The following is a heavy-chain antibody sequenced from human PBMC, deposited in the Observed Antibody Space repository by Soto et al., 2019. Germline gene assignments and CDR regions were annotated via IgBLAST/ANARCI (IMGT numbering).Heavy chain of an antibody. D-gene: IGHD3-10*01. V-gene: IGHV4-34*01. CDR1: GGSFSVYQ. J-gene: IGHJ6*03. CDR3: ARGLIVWFGELSRRGGYYYYMDV. CDR2: INDTGNI. Sequence: QVQLQQWGAGLLKPSETLSLPCAVYGGSFSVYQWPGIRQPPGKGLEWIGEINDTGNINYNPSLKSRVTIFIDTPKKQISLKLSSVTAADTAVYYCARGLIVWFGELSRRGGYYYYMDVWGKGTTVTVSS.